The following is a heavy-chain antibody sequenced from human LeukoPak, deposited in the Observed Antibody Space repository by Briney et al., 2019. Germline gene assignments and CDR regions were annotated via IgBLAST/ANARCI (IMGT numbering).Heavy chain of an antibody. CDR2: IRSKANSYAT. Sequence: GGSLTLSCAASGFTFSGSAMHWVRQASGKGLEWVGRIRSKANSYATAYAASVKGRFTISRDDSKNTAYLQMNSLKTEDTAVYYCTRPYCSSTSCYYYYGMDVWGQGTTVTVSS. V-gene: IGHV3-73*01. D-gene: IGHD2-2*01. CDR3: TRPYCSSTSCYYYYGMDV. CDR1: GFTFSGSA. J-gene: IGHJ6*02.